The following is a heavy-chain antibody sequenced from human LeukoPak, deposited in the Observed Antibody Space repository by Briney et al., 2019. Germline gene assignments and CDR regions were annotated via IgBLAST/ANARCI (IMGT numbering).Heavy chain of an antibody. V-gene: IGHV1-8*01. J-gene: IGHJ6*03. D-gene: IGHD6-13*01. CDR3: ARGLYSSSWYTAYYYYYMDV. Sequence: ASVKVSCKASGYTFTSYDINWVRQATGQGLEWMGWMNPNSSNTGYAQKFQGRVTMTRNTSISTAYMELSSLRSEDTAVYYCARGLYSSSWYTAYYYYYMDVWGKGTTVTISS. CDR2: MNPNSSNT. CDR1: GYTFTSYD.